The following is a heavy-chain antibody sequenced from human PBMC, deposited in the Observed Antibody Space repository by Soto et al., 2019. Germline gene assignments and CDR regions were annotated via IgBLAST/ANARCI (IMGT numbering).Heavy chain of an antibody. V-gene: IGHV3-74*01. CDR3: IRGPRASSSGTGAY. CDR2: ISDDGKIT. Sequence: GGSLRLSSEASGFVFKMYYMHWVRQVPGKGSEWVSRISDDGKITTYADSVKDRFTISRDNAKDTLYLQLDNLRGDDTGLYYCIRGPRASSSGTGAYWGQGTQVAVSS. CDR1: GFVFKMYY. D-gene: IGHD2-2*01. J-gene: IGHJ4*02.